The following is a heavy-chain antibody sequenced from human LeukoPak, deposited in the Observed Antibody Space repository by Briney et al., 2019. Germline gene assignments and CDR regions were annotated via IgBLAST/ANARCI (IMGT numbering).Heavy chain of an antibody. J-gene: IGHJ4*02. D-gene: IGHD6-19*01. Sequence: GGSLRLSCAASGFTVSSDYMSWVRQAPGKGLEWVGRIKSKTDGGTTDYAAPVKGRFTISRDDSKNTLYLQMNSLKTEDTAVYYCTSVLTGYSSGWYSDYVYWGQGTLVTVSS. CDR2: IKSKTDGGTT. CDR1: GFTVSSDY. V-gene: IGHV3-15*01. CDR3: TSVLTGYSSGWYSDYVY.